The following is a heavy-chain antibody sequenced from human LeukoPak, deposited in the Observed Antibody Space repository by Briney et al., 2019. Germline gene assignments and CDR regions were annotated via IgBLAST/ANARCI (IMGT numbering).Heavy chain of an antibody. V-gene: IGHV3-21*01. CDR3: ARERPTAGIPFDY. CDR2: ISSSSSYI. D-gene: IGHD6-13*01. CDR1: GFTFSSYS. Sequence: PGGSLRLSCAASGFTFSSYSMNWVRQAPGKGLEWVSSISSSSSYIYYADSVKGRFTISRDNAKNSLYLQMNSLRAKDTAVYYCARERPTAGIPFDYWGQGTLVTVSS. J-gene: IGHJ4*02.